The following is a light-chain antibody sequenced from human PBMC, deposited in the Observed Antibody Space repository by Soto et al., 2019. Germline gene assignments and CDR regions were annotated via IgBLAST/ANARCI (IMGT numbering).Light chain of an antibody. CDR2: GAS. CDR1: QSVSNNY. J-gene: IGKJ1*01. V-gene: IGKV3-20*01. CDR3: QQYGRSGT. Sequence: EIVLPQSPGTLCLSPGEIATLSCRASQSVSNNYLAWYQQKPGQAPRLLIYGASNRATGIPDRFSGSGSGTDFTLTISRLEPEDFAVYYCQQYGRSGTFGQGTKVDIK.